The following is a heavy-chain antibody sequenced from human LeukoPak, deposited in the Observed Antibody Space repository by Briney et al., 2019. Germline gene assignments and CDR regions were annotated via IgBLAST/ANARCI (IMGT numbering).Heavy chain of an antibody. CDR3: ARVQGGGYRTADY. V-gene: IGHV3-30*04. CDR1: GFTFSNYI. Sequence: GRSLRLSCAASGFTFSNYIMHWVRQAPGKGLDWVAVILENGSNQYYADSVKGRFTISRDNSKNTLFLQMNSLRGEDTAMHYCARVQGGGYRTADYWGQGTLVTVSS. J-gene: IGHJ4*02. CDR2: ILENGSNQ. D-gene: IGHD6-19*01.